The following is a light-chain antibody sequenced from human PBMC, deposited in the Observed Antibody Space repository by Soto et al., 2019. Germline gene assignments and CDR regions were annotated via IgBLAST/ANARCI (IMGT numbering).Light chain of an antibody. CDR1: SSDVGAYNY. J-gene: IGLJ1*01. Sequence: QSALTQPASVSGYPGQSITISCTGASSDVGAYNYVAWCQQHPGKGPKLLIYDVSNRPSGFSSRFSGSKSGNTASLTISGLRAEDEAGYFCSSYTTSSTYVFGTG. V-gene: IGLV2-14*01. CDR3: SSYTTSSTYV. CDR2: DVS.